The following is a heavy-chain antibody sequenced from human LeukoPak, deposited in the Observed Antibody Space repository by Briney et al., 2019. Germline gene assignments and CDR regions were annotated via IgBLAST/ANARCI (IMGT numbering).Heavy chain of an antibody. D-gene: IGHD4-17*01. CDR2: IYYSGST. Sequence: ASETLSLTCTVSGGSISSYYWSWIRQPPGKGLEWIGYIYYSGSTNYNPSLKSRVTISVDTSKSQFSLKLSSVTAADTAVYYCARHPYGAENWFDPWGQGTLVTVSS. CDR1: GGSISSYY. J-gene: IGHJ5*02. V-gene: IGHV4-59*08. CDR3: ARHPYGAENWFDP.